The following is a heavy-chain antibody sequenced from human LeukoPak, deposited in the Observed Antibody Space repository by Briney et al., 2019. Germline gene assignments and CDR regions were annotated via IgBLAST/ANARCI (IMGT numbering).Heavy chain of an antibody. Sequence: ASMKVSCKASAYTFTGYYMHWVRQAPGQGLEWMGWINPNSGFTNYAQKFQGRVTMTRDTSTSTAYLDLSRLRSDDTAVYYCARDTAMDSYYFDYWGQGTPVTVSS. CDR3: ARDTAMDSYYFDY. V-gene: IGHV1-2*02. J-gene: IGHJ4*02. D-gene: IGHD5-18*01. CDR2: INPNSGFT. CDR1: AYTFTGYY.